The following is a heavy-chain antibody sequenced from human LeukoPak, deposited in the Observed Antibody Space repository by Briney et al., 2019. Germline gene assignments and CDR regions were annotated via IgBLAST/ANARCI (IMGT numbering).Heavy chain of an antibody. J-gene: IGHJ5*02. D-gene: IGHD1-26*01. V-gene: IGHV4-59*11. CDR3: ARRWATTDYYNVLEP. CDR2: VYYRGST. CDR1: GDSISSHF. Sequence: SETLSLTCTVSGDSISSHFRTWIRQPPGKGLEFIGYVYYRGSTYYNTSLKSRVTISVDTSKNQFSLNLNSVTTADTAVYYCARRWATTDYYNVLEPWGQGTLVTVSS.